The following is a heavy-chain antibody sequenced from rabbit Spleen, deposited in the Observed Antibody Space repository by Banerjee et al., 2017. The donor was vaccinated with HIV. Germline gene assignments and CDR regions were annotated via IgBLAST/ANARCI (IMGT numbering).Heavy chain of an antibody. V-gene: IGHV1S45*01. CDR2: IYGGASADI. CDR1: GFSLSSYW. Sequence: QEQLVESGGGLFQPGGSLALTCTASGFSLSSYWMSWVRQAPGKGLEWIVCIYGGASADIYYASWAKGRFTISKTSSTTVTLQMTTMTDADTATYFCARSGSDYGYGATLWGPGTLVTVS. D-gene: IGHD6-1*01. CDR3: ARSGSDYGYGATL. J-gene: IGHJ4*01.